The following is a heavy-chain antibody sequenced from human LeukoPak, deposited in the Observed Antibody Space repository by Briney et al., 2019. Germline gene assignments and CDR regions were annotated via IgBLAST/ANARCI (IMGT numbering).Heavy chain of an antibody. CDR2: IYTSGST. J-gene: IGHJ6*03. Sequence: PSETLSLTCTVSGGSISSGSYYWSWIRQPAGKGLEWIGRIYTSGSTNYNPSLKSRVTISVDTSKNQFSLKLSSVTAADTAVYYCARVGNKGSPYYYYYMDVWGKGTTVTISS. D-gene: IGHD3-10*01. CDR1: GGSISSGSYY. CDR3: ARVGNKGSPYYYYYMDV. V-gene: IGHV4-61*02.